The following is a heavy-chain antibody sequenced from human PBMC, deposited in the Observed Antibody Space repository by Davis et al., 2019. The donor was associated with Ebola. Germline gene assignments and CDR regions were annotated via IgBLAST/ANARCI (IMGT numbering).Heavy chain of an antibody. J-gene: IGHJ4*02. CDR2: VIPILGIA. V-gene: IGHV1-69*02. Sequence: AASVKVSCKASVCTFSSYTITWVRQAPGQGLEWMGRVIPILGIANYAQKFQGRVTITADKSTSTAYMEMSSLRSEDTAVYYCARRVGELPFDYWGQGTLVTVSS. D-gene: IGHD1-26*01. CDR3: ARRVGELPFDY. CDR1: VCTFSSYT.